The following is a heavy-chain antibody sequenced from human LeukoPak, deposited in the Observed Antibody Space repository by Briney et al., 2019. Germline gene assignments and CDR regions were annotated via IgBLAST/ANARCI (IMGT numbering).Heavy chain of an antibody. D-gene: IGHD1-26*01. CDR1: GGSISSGGYS. CDR2: IYYSGST. V-gene: IGHV4-30-4*07. J-gene: IGHJ4*02. Sequence: SQTLSLTCAVSGGSISSGGYSWSWIRQPPGKGLEWIGYIYYSGSTYYNPSLKSRVTISVDTSKSQFSLKLSSVTAADTAVYYCATLGATTDYWGQGTLVTVSS. CDR3: ATLGATTDY.